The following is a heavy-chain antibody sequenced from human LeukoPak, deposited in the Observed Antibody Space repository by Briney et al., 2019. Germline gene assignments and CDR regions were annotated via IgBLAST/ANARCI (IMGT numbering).Heavy chain of an antibody. V-gene: IGHV1-24*01. CDR2: FDPEDGET. CDR3: ATHSGNYSDSGGYFRAYDI. Sequence: ASVKVSCKVSGYTLTELPMHWVRQAPGKGLDWMGGFDPEDGETFYAQKFQGRVTMTEDTSTDTAYTELRSLRSEDTAVYYCATHSGNYSDSGGYFRAYDIWGQGTMVTVAS. J-gene: IGHJ3*02. CDR1: GYTLTELP. D-gene: IGHD3-22*01.